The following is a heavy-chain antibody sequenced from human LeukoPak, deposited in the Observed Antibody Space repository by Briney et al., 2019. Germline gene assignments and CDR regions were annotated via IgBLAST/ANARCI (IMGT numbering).Heavy chain of an antibody. J-gene: IGHJ4*02. CDR2: ISDDNNYI. CDR1: GFTFSTYS. CDR3: ARVPQSSSWYYFDY. V-gene: IGHV3-21*01. Sequence: PGGSLRLSCAASGFTFSTYSMNWVRQAPGKGLEWLSSISDDNNYIYYADSVQGRFTISRDNAKNSLYLQMNSLRAEDTAVYYCARVPQSSSWYYFDYWGQGTLVTVSS. D-gene: IGHD6-13*01.